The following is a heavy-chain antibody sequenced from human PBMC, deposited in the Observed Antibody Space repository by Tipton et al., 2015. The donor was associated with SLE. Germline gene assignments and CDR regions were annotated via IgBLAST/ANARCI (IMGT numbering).Heavy chain of an antibody. CDR3: ATLAAAGTIDY. Sequence: TLSLTCAVYGGSFGGYSWSWIRQPPGKGLEWIGYIYHSGSTNYNPSLKSRVTISVDTSKNQFSLKLSSVTAADTAVYYCATLAAAGTIDYWGQGTLVTVSS. CDR2: IYHSGST. V-gene: IGHV4-34*01. CDR1: GGSFGGYS. J-gene: IGHJ4*02. D-gene: IGHD6-13*01.